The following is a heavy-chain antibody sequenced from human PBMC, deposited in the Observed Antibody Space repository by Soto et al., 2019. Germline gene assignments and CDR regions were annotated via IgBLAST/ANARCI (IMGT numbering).Heavy chain of an antibody. D-gene: IGHD3-22*01. CDR3: ASYGVVTVDY. CDR1: GGSISSSSYY. V-gene: IGHV4-39*01. J-gene: IGHJ4*02. Sequence: SETLSLTCTVSGGSISSSSYYWGWIRQPPGKGLEWIGSIYYSGSTYYNPSLKSRVTISVDTSKNQFSLKLSSVTAADTAVYYCASYGVVTVDYWGQGTLLTVS. CDR2: IYYSGST.